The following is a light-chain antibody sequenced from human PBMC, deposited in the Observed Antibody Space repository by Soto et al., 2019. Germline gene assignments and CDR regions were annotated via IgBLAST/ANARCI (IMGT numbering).Light chain of an antibody. V-gene: IGKV3-20*01. Sequence: EIVLTQSPGTLSLSPGERATLSCRASHNVANSLDWYQPNPGQAPRLLIYGASSRATGIPDRFSGSGSGTDFTITISRLEPEDFAVYYCQQYGTSLLTFGGGTKVDIK. CDR2: GAS. CDR1: HNVANS. J-gene: IGKJ4*01. CDR3: QQYGTSLLT.